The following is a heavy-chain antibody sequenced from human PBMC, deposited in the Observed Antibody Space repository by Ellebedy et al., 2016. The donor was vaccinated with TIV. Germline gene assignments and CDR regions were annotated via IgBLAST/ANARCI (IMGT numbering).Heavy chain of an antibody. CDR2: IKQDGSRT. D-gene: IGHD2/OR15-2a*01. J-gene: IGHJ1*01. CDR1: GFNFTSYW. Sequence: GESLKISCVGSGFNFTSYWMSWVRQTPGQGLDWVANIKQDGSRTNYGDSVRGRFTISRDNAKNSLYLQMNSLTDADTAVYYCARDSRRMFQHWGQGTLVTVSS. V-gene: IGHV3-7*03. CDR3: ARDSRRMFQH.